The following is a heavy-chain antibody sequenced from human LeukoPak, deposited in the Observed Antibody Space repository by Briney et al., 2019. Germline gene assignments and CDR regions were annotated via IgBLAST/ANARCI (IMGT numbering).Heavy chain of an antibody. CDR3: ARDRCSGGSCYGVNWFDP. V-gene: IGHV4-4*07. CDR2: IYTSGST. Sequence: PSETLSLTCTVSGGSISSYYWSWIRQPAGKGLEWIGRIYTSGSTNYNPSLKSRVTMSVDTSKNQFSLKLSSVTAADTAVYYCARDRCSGGSCYGVNWFDPWGQGTLVTVSS. J-gene: IGHJ5*02. D-gene: IGHD2-15*01. CDR1: GGSISSYY.